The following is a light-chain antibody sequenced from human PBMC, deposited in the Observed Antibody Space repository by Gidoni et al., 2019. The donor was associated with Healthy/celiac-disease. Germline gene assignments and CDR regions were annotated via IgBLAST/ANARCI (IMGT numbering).Light chain of an antibody. Sequence: SYELTQPPPVSASPGPTASITCSGDTWGDKYSCWYQPKPGQSPVLVSYQDSKRPSGIPERFSGSNSGNTATLTISGTQAMDEADYYCQAWDSSTAVFGGGTKLTVL. CDR1: TWGDKY. V-gene: IGLV3-1*01. J-gene: IGLJ2*01. CDR3: QAWDSSTAV. CDR2: QDS.